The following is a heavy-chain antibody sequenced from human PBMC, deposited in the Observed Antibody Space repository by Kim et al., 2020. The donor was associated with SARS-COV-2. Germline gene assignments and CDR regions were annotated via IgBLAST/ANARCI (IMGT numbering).Heavy chain of an antibody. D-gene: IGHD3-10*01. J-gene: IGHJ4*02. CDR1: GGSISSYY. CDR2: IYYSGST. Sequence: SETLSLTCTVSGGSISSYYWSWIRQPPGKGLEWIGYIYYSGSTNYNPSLKSRVTISVDTSKNQFSLKLSSVTAADTAVYYCARGRITMVRELDYWGQGTLVTVSS. V-gene: IGHV4-59*13. CDR3: ARGRITMVRELDY.